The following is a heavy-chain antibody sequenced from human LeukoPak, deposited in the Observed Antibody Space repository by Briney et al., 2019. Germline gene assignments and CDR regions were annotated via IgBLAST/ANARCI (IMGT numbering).Heavy chain of an antibody. CDR2: IKQDGSEK. CDR3: AKSRVGATRYFDY. J-gene: IGHJ4*02. V-gene: IGHV3-7*03. D-gene: IGHD1-26*01. Sequence: GGSLRLSCAASGFSFSRYWMSWVRQAPGKGLEWVANIKQDGSEKNYVESVKGRFTISRDNAKNSLYLQTNSLRAEDTAVYYCAKSRVGATRYFDYWGQGTLVTVSS. CDR1: GFSFSRYW.